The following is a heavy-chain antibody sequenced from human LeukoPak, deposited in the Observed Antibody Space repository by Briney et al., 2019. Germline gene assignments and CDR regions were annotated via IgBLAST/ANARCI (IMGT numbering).Heavy chain of an antibody. J-gene: IGHJ4*02. Sequence: SETPSLTCTVSGGTLSSYYWSWIRQPPGKGLEWVGYIYYSGGTNYNPSLKSRVTISVDTSKNQFSLKLSSVTAAGTAVYYCARGPVVVVPAAMSESYYFDYWGQGTLVTVSS. D-gene: IGHD2-2*01. V-gene: IGHV4-59*01. CDR3: ARGPVVVVPAAMSESYYFDY. CDR1: GGTLSSYY. CDR2: IYYSGGT.